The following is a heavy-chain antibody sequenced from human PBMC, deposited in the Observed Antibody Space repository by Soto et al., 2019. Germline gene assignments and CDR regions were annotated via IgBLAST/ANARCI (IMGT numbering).Heavy chain of an antibody. J-gene: IGHJ4*02. CDR3: ARDYSGASTFDY. V-gene: IGHV4-59*01. Sequence: SETLSLTCSVSGASISSYYWTWIRQPPGKGLEWIGYIYYSGGTNYNPSLKSRVTISIDTSKNQFSLKLSSVTAADTAVYYCARDYSGASTFDYWGQGTLVTVSS. CDR1: GASISSYY. D-gene: IGHD6-19*01. CDR2: IYYSGGT.